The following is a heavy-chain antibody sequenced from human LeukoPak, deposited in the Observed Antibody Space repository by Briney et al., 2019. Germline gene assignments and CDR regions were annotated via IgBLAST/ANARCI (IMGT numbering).Heavy chain of an antibody. CDR1: GYTFTGYY. V-gene: IGHV1-2*06. Sequence: ASVKVSCKASGYTFTGYYMHWVRQAPGQGLEWMGRINPNSGGTNYAQKFQGRVTMTRDTSISTAYMELSRLRSEDTAVYYCARECRSSTSCPSYGMDVWGQGTLVTVSS. CDR3: ARECRSSTSCPSYGMDV. D-gene: IGHD2-2*01. CDR2: INPNSGGT. J-gene: IGHJ6*02.